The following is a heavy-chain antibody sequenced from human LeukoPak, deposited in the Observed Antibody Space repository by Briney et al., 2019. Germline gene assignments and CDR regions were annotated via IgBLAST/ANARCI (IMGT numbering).Heavy chain of an antibody. J-gene: IGHJ6*02. CDR1: GFTFSSYA. V-gene: IGHV3-23*01. Sequence: PGGSLRLSCAASGFTFSSYAMSWVRQAPGKGLEWVSAISGSGGSTYYADSVKGGFTISRENSKNTLYLQMNSLRAEDTAVYYCANSDYGDYYYYYYGMDVWGQGTTVTVSS. D-gene: IGHD4-17*01. CDR3: ANSDYGDYYYYYYGMDV. CDR2: ISGSGGST.